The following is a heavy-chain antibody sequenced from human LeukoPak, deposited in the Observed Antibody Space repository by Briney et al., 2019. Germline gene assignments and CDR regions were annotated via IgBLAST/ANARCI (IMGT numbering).Heavy chain of an antibody. CDR1: GGSISSYY. J-gene: IGHJ4*02. D-gene: IGHD3-3*01. CDR2: IYYSENA. CDR3: ARRTIFGVVAAFDY. V-gene: IGHV4-59*01. Sequence: SETLSLTCTVSGGSISSYYWSWIRQPPGKGLDWIGYIYYSENANYNPSLKSRVTISVDTSKNQFSPKLSSVTAADTAVYYCARRTIFGVVAAFDYWGQGTLVTVSS.